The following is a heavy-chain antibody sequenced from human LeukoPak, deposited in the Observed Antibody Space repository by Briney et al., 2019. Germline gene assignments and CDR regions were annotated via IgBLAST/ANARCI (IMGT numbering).Heavy chain of an antibody. D-gene: IGHD2-15*01. J-gene: IGHJ5*02. CDR2: ISSRSSTI. CDR1: GSTFSTYS. Sequence: GGSLRFSCAASGSTFSTYSMNWVRQAPGKGLEWVSYISSRSSTIYYADSVKGRFTISRDNSKNTLYLQMNSLRAEDTAVYYCAKDRVGYCSGGSCYSEAYWFDPWGQGTLVTVSS. V-gene: IGHV3-48*01. CDR3: AKDRVGYCSGGSCYSEAYWFDP.